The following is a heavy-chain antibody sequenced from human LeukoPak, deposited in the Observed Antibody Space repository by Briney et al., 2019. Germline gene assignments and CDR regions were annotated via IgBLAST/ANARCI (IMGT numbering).Heavy chain of an antibody. D-gene: IGHD2-15*01. V-gene: IGHV4-59*01. CDR2: IYYTGST. CDR3: ARVSSGGRIDY. CDR1: GGSINNYY. J-gene: IGHJ4*02. Sequence: PSETLSLTCTVSGGSINNYYWSWIRQPPGKGLEWIGYIYYTGSTNYNPSLKSRVTISVDTSKNQFSLKLSSVTAADTAVYYCARVSSGGRIDYWGQGTLVTVSS.